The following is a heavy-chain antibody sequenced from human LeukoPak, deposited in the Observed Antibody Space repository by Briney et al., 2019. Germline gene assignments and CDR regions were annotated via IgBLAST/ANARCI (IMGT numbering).Heavy chain of an antibody. D-gene: IGHD3-22*01. CDR3: ARGGDSSGYHTFDY. CDR1: GGSISSGGHY. Sequence: SETLSLTCTVSGGSISSGGHYWGWIRQHPGKGLDWIGYIYYSGTTYYNPPLKSRVSISVDTSKNQFSLKLSSVTAADTAVYYCARGGDSSGYHTFDYWGQGTLVTVSS. CDR2: IYYSGTT. J-gene: IGHJ4*02. V-gene: IGHV4-31*03.